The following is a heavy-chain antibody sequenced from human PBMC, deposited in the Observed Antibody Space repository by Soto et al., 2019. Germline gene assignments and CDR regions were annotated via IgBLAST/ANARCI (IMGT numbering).Heavy chain of an antibody. CDR3: ARKEWPDAWFDP. CDR2: IYYSGGT. Sequence: SETLSLTCTVSGGSISSYYWSWIRQPPGKGLEWIGYIYYSGGTNYNPSLKSRVTISVDTSKNQFSLKLSSVTAADTAVYYCARKEWPDAWFDPWGQGTLVTVSS. CDR1: GGSISSYY. V-gene: IGHV4-59*01. J-gene: IGHJ5*02. D-gene: IGHD3-3*01.